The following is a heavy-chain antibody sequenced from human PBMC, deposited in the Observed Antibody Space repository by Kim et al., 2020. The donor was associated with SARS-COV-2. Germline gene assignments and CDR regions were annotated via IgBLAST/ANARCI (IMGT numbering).Heavy chain of an antibody. CDR1: GFTFSSYA. V-gene: IGHV3-23*01. Sequence: GGSLRLSCAASGFTFSSYAMSWVRQAPGKGLEWVSAISGSGGSTYYADSVKGRFTISRDNSKNTLYLQMNSLRAEDTAVYYCAKDLSHDYGDYVRLGGMDVWGQGTTVTVSS. J-gene: IGHJ6*02. CDR3: AKDLSHDYGDYVRLGGMDV. CDR2: ISGSGGST. D-gene: IGHD4-17*01.